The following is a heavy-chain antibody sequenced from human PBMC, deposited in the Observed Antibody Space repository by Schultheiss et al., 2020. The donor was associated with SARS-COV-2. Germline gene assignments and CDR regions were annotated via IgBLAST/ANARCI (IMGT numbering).Heavy chain of an antibody. CDR2: INPNSGGT. CDR3: ARDRRGYSSGWYGGFDP. Sequence: ASVKVSCKASGYTFTGYYMHWVRQAPGQGLEWMGWINPNSGGTNYAQKFQGRVTMTRDTSISTAYMELSRLRSDDTAVYYCARDRRGYSSGWYGGFDPWGQGILVTVSS. D-gene: IGHD6-19*01. CDR1: GYTFTGYY. V-gene: IGHV1-2*02. J-gene: IGHJ5*02.